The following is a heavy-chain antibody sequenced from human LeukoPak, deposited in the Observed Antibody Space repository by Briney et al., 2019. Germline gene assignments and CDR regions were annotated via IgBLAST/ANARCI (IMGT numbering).Heavy chain of an antibody. Sequence: GGSLRLSCVASGLTFSTYWMSWVRQTPGKGLEGVANIKEDGSEKYYVDSVKGRFTISRDNSKNTLYLQMNSLRAEDTAVYYCARDPSIAVAGGGYWGQGTLVTVSS. CDR2: IKEDGSEK. V-gene: IGHV3-7*03. J-gene: IGHJ4*02. D-gene: IGHD6-19*01. CDR3: ARDPSIAVAGGGY. CDR1: GLTFSTYW.